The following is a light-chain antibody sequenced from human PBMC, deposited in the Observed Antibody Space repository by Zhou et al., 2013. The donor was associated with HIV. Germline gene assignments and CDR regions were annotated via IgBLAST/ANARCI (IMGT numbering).Light chain of an antibody. CDR1: QSLLHNNKYNY. V-gene: IGKV2-28*01. Sequence: DIVMTQSPLSLSVTPGEPASISCRSSQSLLHNNKYNYLNWYLQKPGQSPHLLIYLGSNRASGVPDRFRGSGSGTDFTLQITRVETEDVGVYYCMQALQTPYTFGPGTKLQIK. J-gene: IGKJ2*01. CDR2: LGS. CDR3: MQALQTPYT.